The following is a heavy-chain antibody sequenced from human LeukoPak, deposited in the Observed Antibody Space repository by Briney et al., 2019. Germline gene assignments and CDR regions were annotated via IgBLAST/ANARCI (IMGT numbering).Heavy chain of an antibody. CDR2: ISSSSSYI. V-gene: IGHV3-21*01. Sequence: GVSLRLSCAASGFTFSSYGMNWVRQPSGKGLEWVSSISSSSSYIYYADSVKGRFTISRDNSTNSLYLQMSSLRAEDTAVYYCARFGGYCSGGSCYSDYWGQGTLVTVSS. J-gene: IGHJ4*02. CDR3: ARFGGYCSGGSCYSDY. CDR1: GFTFSSYG. D-gene: IGHD2-15*01.